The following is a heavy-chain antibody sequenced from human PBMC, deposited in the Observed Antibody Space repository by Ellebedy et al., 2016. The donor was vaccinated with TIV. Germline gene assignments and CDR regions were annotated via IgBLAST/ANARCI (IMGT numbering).Heavy chain of an antibody. CDR3: ARDFSYYYDSSGYYDY. V-gene: IGHV3-48*04. Sequence: GESLKISXAASGFTFSSYSMNWVRQAPGKGLEWVSYISSSSSTIYYADSVKGRFTISRDNAKNSLYLQMNSLRAEDTAVYYCARDFSYYYDSSGYYDYWGQGTLVTVSS. CDR1: GFTFSSYS. CDR2: ISSSSSTI. J-gene: IGHJ4*02. D-gene: IGHD3-22*01.